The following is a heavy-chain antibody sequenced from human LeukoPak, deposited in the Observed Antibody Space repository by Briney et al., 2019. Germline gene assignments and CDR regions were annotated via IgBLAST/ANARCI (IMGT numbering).Heavy chain of an antibody. V-gene: IGHV1-46*01. CDR2: INPSGGST. D-gene: IGHD2-2*01. J-gene: IGHJ4*02. CDR3: ARDTDIVVVPAASAGVGY. Sequence: ASVKVSCKASGYTFTSYYMHWVRQAPGQGLEWMGIINPSGGSTSYEQKFQGRVTMTRDTSTSTVYMELSSLRSEDTAVYYCARDTDIVVVPAASAGVGYWGQGTLVTVSS. CDR1: GYTFTSYY.